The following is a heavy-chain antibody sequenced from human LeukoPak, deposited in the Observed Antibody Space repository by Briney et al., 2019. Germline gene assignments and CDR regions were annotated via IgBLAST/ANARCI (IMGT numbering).Heavy chain of an antibody. CDR2: INPSGGST. CDR1: GYTFTSYY. CDR3: ARDQGSGSFDY. D-gene: IGHD5-18*01. V-gene: IGHV1-46*01. J-gene: IGHJ4*02. Sequence: ASVKVSCKAFGYTFTSYYMHWVRQAPGQGLEWMGIINPSGGSTSYAQKFQGRDTMTRDTSTSTVYMELSSLRSEDTAVYCCARDQGSGSFDYWGQGTLVTVSS.